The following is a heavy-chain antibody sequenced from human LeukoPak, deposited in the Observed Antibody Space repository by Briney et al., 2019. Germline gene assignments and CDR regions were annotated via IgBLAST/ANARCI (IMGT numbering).Heavy chain of an antibody. CDR3: AKTGNNNEGSFDF. V-gene: IGHV3-23*01. CDR1: GFTFSSYA. D-gene: IGHD1/OR15-1a*01. CDR2: ISGSGAAT. Sequence: PGGSLRLSCATSGFTFSSYAMSWVRQAPGKGLEWVSAISGSGAATYYADSVKVRFTISRDNSKNTLYLQMNSLRAEDTAIYYCAKTGNNNEGSFDFWGQGTLVTVS. J-gene: IGHJ4*02.